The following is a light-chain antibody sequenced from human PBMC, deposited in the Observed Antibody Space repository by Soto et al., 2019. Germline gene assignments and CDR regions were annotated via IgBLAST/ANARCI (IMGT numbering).Light chain of an antibody. CDR3: QQYGSPPTRT. V-gene: IGKV3-20*01. CDR2: GAS. J-gene: IGKJ1*01. CDR1: QSVSSSY. Sequence: IVLTQSLSTLSMSPGERATLSCRASQSVSSSYLAWYQQKPGQAPRLLIYGASSRATGIPDRFSGSGSGTDFPLTISRLEPEDFTVHCCQQYGSPPTRTFGQATNVDIK.